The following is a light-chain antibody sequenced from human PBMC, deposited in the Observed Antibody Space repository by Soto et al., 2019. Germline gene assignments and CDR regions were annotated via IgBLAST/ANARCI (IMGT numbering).Light chain of an antibody. CDR2: DVN. CDR3: CSYAGSYTTWV. CDR1: NSDVGGYNF. J-gene: IGLJ3*02. V-gene: IGLV2-11*01. Sequence: QSVLTQPRSVSRSPGQSVTISCTGTNSDVGGYNFVSWYQQHPGKAPKFMIYDVNKRPSGVPDRFSGSKSGNTASLTISGLQAEDEADYYCCSYAGSYTTWVFGGGTKLTV.